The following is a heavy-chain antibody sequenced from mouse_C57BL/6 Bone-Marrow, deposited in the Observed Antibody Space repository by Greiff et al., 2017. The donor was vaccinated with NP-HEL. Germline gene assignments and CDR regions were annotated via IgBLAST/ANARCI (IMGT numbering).Heavy chain of an antibody. CDR2: IDPSDSYT. CDR3: ARVYTMVKWFDY. D-gene: IGHD2-2*01. Sequence: QVQLQQPGAELVRPGTSVKLSCKASGYTFTSYWMHWVKQRPGQGLEWIGVIDPSDSYTNYNQKFKGKATLTVDTSSSTAYMQLSSLTSEDSAVYYCARVYTMVKWFDYWGQGTLVTVSA. CDR1: GYTFTSYW. J-gene: IGHJ3*01. V-gene: IGHV1-59*01.